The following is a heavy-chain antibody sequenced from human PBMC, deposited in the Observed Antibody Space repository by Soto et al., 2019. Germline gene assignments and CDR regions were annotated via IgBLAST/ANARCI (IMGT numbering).Heavy chain of an antibody. CDR2: INHSGST. Sequence: SETLSLTCAVYGGSFSGYYWSWIRQPPGKGLEWIGEINHSGSTNYNPSLKSRVTISVDTSKNQFSLKLSSVTAADTAVYYCARGVYYYDSSGYYYAVPQNWFDPWGQGTLVTVSS. CDR1: GGSFSGYY. CDR3: ARGVYYYDSSGYYYAVPQNWFDP. J-gene: IGHJ5*02. D-gene: IGHD3-22*01. V-gene: IGHV4-34*01.